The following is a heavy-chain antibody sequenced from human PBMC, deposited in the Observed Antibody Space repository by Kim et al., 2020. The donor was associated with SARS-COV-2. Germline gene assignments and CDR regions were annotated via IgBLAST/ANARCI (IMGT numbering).Heavy chain of an antibody. D-gene: IGHD5-12*01. V-gene: IGHV3-33*06. CDR1: GFTFSSYG. CDR2: IWYDGSNK. Sequence: GGSLRLSCAASGFTFSSYGMHWVRQAPGKGLEWVAVIWYDGSNKYYADSVKGRFTISRDNSKNTLYLQMNSLRAEDTAVYYCAKENGSGYDPVGKSYYYYGMDVWGQGTTVTVSS. J-gene: IGHJ6*02. CDR3: AKENGSGYDPVGKSYYYYGMDV.